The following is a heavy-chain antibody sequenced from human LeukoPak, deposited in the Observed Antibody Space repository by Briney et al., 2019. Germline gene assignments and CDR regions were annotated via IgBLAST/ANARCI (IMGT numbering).Heavy chain of an antibody. J-gene: IGHJ3*02. CDR3: AKVKRNYHEFDAFDI. CDR1: GFTFRNYA. D-gene: IGHD3-22*01. CDR2: ITGSGART. Sequence: GGSLRLSCVASGFTFRNYALSWVRQAPGKGLEWVSAITGSGARTYYADSVKGRFTISRDNSKNTLYLQMNSLRAEDTAVYSCAKVKRNYHEFDAFDIWGQGTMVTVSS. V-gene: IGHV3-23*01.